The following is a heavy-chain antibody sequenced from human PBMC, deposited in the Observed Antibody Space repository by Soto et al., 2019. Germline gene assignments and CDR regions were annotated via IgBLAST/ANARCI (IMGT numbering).Heavy chain of an antibody. J-gene: IGHJ6*02. V-gene: IGHV4-30-4*01. CDR3: RLSKFEYSSTEDYYYYGMDV. Sequence: SETLSLTCTVSGGSISSGDYYWSWIRQPPGKGLEWIVYIYYSGSTYYNPSLKNRVTISVDTSKNQFSLKLSSVTAADTAVYYCRLSKFEYSSTEDYYYYGMDVWGPGTTVTVSS. CDR2: IYYSGST. CDR1: GGSISSGDYY. D-gene: IGHD6-6*01.